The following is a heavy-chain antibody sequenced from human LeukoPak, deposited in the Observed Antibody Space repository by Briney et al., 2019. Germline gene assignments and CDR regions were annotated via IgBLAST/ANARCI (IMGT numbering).Heavy chain of an antibody. Sequence: SETLSLTCTFSGGSISSGPYYWDWIRQPPGKGLEWIGTIYYSGRTYYNPSLKSRVTISVDTSKSQFSLNLNSVTAADTAVYYCARRVGGLLPDRFDYWGQGTLVTVSS. D-gene: IGHD1-26*01. CDR1: GGSISSGPYY. V-gene: IGHV4-39*01. CDR3: ARRVGGLLPDRFDY. CDR2: IYYSGRT. J-gene: IGHJ4*02.